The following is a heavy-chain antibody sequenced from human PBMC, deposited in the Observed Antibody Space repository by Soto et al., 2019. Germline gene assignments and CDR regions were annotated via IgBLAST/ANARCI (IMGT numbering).Heavy chain of an antibody. D-gene: IGHD5-18*01. J-gene: IGHJ4*02. CDR3: ARVDLTGYSYGFDN. CDR1: GGSISSGGYS. V-gene: IGHV4-30-2*01. CDR2: IYHSGST. Sequence: SETLPLTCAFSGGSISSGGYSWSWIRKPPGKGLEWIGYIYHSGSTYYNPSLKSRVTISVDRSKNQFSLKLSSVTAADTAVYYCARVDLTGYSYGFDNWGQGTPVTVSS.